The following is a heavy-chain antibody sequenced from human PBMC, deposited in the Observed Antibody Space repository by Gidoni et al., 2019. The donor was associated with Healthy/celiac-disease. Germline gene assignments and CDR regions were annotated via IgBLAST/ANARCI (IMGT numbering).Heavy chain of an antibody. V-gene: IGHV3-21*01. Sequence: EVQLVESGGGLVKPGGSLRLSCAASGFTFSSYSMNWVRQAPGKGLEWVSSISSSSSYIYYADSVKGRFTISRDNAKNSLYLQMNSLRAEDTAVYYCASEGYCSSTSCYSRGYNWFDPWGQGTLVTVSS. D-gene: IGHD2-2*01. CDR2: ISSSSSYI. CDR1: GFTFSSYS. CDR3: ASEGYCSSTSCYSRGYNWFDP. J-gene: IGHJ5*02.